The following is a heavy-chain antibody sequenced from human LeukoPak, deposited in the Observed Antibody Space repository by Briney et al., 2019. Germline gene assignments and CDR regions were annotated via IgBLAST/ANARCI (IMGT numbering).Heavy chain of an antibody. Sequence: PGGSLRLSCAASGFTFSSYGMHWVRQAPGKGLEWVAFIRYDGSNKYYADSVKGRFTISRDNSKNPLYPQMNSLRAEDTAVYYCAKDQYSSSWSPAEYFQHWGQGTLVTVSS. D-gene: IGHD6-13*01. CDR1: GFTFSSYG. CDR2: IRYDGSNK. V-gene: IGHV3-30*02. J-gene: IGHJ1*01. CDR3: AKDQYSSSWSPAEYFQH.